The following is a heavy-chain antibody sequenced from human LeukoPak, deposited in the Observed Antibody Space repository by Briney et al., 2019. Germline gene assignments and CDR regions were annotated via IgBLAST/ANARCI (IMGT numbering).Heavy chain of an antibody. D-gene: IGHD2-2*02. Sequence: SETLSLTCTVSGGSISNGDYYWSWIRQPPGKGLEWIGYIYYSGTTYYNPSLKSRLTMSVDTSKNQFSLKLSSVTAADTAVYYCARAPYYSPLYCSSASCYSFNGLDIWGQGTKVTVSS. CDR3: ARAPYYSPLYCSSASCYSFNGLDI. CDR2: IYYSGTT. J-gene: IGHJ3*02. V-gene: IGHV4-30-4*08. CDR1: GGSISNGDYY.